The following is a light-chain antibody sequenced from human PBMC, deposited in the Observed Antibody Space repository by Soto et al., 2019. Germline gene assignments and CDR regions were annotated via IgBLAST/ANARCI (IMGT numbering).Light chain of an antibody. CDR1: SSDVGGYNF. CDR3: SSSTRRNPQA. J-gene: IGLJ2*01. Sequence: QSALTQPASVSGSPGQSITISCTGTSSDVGGYNFVSWYQQHPGKAPKLIIYEVTDRPSGVSNRFSGSKSGSTASLTISGLQAEDEDAYYCSSSTRRNPQAFGGGTKLTVL. CDR2: EVT. V-gene: IGLV2-14*01.